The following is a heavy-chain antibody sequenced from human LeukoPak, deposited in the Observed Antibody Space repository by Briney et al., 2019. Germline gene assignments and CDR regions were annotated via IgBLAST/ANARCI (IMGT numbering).Heavy chain of an antibody. CDR1: GGPFSSSSYY. CDR3: ARIDGGHHLSPFDY. D-gene: IGHD4-23*01. Sequence: PSETLSLTCTVSGGPFSSSSYYWGWIRQPPGKGLEWIGSFYYSGSTYYNPSLKSRVTISVDTSKNQFSLKLSSVTAADTAIYYCARIDGGHHLSPFDYWGQGTLVTVSS. CDR2: FYYSGST. V-gene: IGHV4-39*01. J-gene: IGHJ4*02.